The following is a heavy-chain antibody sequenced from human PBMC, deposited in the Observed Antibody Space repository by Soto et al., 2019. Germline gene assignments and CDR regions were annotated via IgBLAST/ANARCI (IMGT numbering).Heavy chain of an antibody. CDR1: GGTFSSYT. CDR2: IIPILGIA. J-gene: IGHJ5*02. CDR3: GRERVDCSSTSCPLSWFDP. D-gene: IGHD2-2*01. Sequence: ASVTVSCKASGGTFSSYTISWVRQAPGQGLEWMGRIIPILGIANYAQKFQGRVTITADKSTSTAYMELSSLRSEDTAVYYCGRERVDCSSTSCPLSWFDPWGQGTLVTVSS. V-gene: IGHV1-69*04.